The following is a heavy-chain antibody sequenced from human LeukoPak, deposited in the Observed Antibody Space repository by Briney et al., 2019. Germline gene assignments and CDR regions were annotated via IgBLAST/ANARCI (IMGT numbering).Heavy chain of an antibody. Sequence: PSETLSLTCTVSGGSISSSTSYWGWIRQPPGKGLEWIGTMFYAGNTYYNPSLMSRVTISVDTSKNQFSLKLSSMTAADTAVYYCARAGQQFLSNWFDPWGQGTLVTVPS. CDR3: ARAGQQFLSNWFDP. J-gene: IGHJ5*02. D-gene: IGHD6-13*01. CDR1: GGSISSSTSY. CDR2: MFYAGNT. V-gene: IGHV4-39*07.